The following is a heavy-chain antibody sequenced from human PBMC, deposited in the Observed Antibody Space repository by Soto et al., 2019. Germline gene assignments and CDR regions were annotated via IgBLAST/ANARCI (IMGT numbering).Heavy chain of an antibody. CDR1: GFAFSNFG. D-gene: IGHD3-16*01. CDR2: ISKDGSNK. CDR3: EKGAASGGFDY. Sequence: GGSLRLSCASSGFAFSNFGMFWVRQAPGKGLEWVAGISKDGSNKYYVDSVKGRFTISRDSFKNTVHLQMYSLRAEDTAVYYCEKGAASGGFDYWGQGTLVTVSS. V-gene: IGHV3-30*18. J-gene: IGHJ4*02.